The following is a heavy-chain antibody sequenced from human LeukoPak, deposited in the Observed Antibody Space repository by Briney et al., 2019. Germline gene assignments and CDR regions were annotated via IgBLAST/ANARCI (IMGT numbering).Heavy chain of an antibody. V-gene: IGHV3-21*01. J-gene: IGHJ4*02. D-gene: IGHD6-19*01. CDR3: ARDLRSSGWYYFDY. CDR1: GFTFSSYS. CDR2: ISSSSSYI. Sequence: PGGSLRLSCAASGFTFSSYSMNWVRQAPGKGLEWVSSISSSSSYIYYADSVKGRFTISRDNAKNSLYLQMNSLRAEDTAVYYCARDLRSSGWYYFDYWGQGNLVTVSS.